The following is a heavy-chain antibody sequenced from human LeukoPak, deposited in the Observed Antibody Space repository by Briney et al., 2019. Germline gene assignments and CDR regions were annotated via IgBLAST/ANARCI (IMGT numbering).Heavy chain of an antibody. J-gene: IGHJ5*02. D-gene: IGHD3-22*01. CDR1: GGSISSYY. V-gene: IGHV4-59*12. Sequence: SETLSLTCTVSGGSISSYYWSWIRQPPGRGLEWIGYIYYSGSTNYNPSLKSRVTISVVTSKNQFSLKLSSVTAADTAVYYCARINYFDSSAYYHWGQGTLVTVSS. CDR3: ARINYFDSSAYYH. CDR2: IYYSGST.